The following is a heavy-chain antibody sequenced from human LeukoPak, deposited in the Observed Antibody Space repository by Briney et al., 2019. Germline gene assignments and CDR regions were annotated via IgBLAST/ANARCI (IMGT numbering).Heavy chain of an antibody. V-gene: IGHV3-21*01. CDR2: ISSSSSYI. Sequence: GGSLRLSCAASGFTFSSYSMNWVRQAPGKGLEWVSSISSSSSYIYYADSVKGRFTISRDNAKNSLYLQMNSLRAEDTAVYYCARDGQLVRNPVDYWGQGTLVTVSS. J-gene: IGHJ4*02. CDR1: GFTFSSYS. D-gene: IGHD6-6*01. CDR3: ARDGQLVRNPVDY.